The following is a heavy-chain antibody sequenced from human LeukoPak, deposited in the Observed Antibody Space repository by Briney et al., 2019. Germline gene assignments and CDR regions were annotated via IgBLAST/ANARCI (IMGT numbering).Heavy chain of an antibody. D-gene: IGHD5-24*01. V-gene: IGHV1-18*01. CDR1: GYTFTSYG. CDR2: ISAYNGNT. CDR3: ARDGGDGYNAYYFDY. Sequence: ASVKVSCKASGYTFTSYGISWVRQAPGQGLEWMGWISAYNGNTNYAQKLQGRVTMTTDTSTSTAYMELSRLRFDDTAVYYCARDGGDGYNAYYFDYWGQGSLVTVSS. J-gene: IGHJ4*02.